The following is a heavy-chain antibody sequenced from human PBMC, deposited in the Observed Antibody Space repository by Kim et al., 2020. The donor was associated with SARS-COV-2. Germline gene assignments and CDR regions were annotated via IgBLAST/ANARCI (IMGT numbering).Heavy chain of an antibody. CDR3: ARDSEQWLVSDAFDI. CDR1: GYTFTSYA. CDR2: INTNTGNP. Sequence: ASVKVSCKASGYTFTSYAMNWVRQAPGQGLEWMGWINTNTGNPTYAQGFTGRFVFSLDTSVSTAYLQISSLKAEDTAVYYCARDSEQWLVSDAFDIWGQGTMVTVSS. V-gene: IGHV7-4-1*02. J-gene: IGHJ3*02. D-gene: IGHD6-19*01.